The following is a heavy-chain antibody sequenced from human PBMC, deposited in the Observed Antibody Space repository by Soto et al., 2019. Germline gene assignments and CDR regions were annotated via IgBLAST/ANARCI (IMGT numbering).Heavy chain of an antibody. CDR3: AKSPIAVAGDEYFQH. CDR1: GFTVSSNY. V-gene: IGHV3-66*01. D-gene: IGHD6-19*01. CDR2: IYSGGST. Sequence: EVQLVESGGGLVQPGGSLRLSCAASGFTVSSNYMSWVRQAPGKGLEWVSVIYSGGSTYYADSVKGRFTISRDNSNNTLYLQMNSLRAEDTAVYYCAKSPIAVAGDEYFQHWGQGTLVTVSS. J-gene: IGHJ1*01.